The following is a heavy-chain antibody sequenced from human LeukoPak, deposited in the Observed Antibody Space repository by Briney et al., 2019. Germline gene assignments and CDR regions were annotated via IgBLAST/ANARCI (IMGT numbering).Heavy chain of an antibody. J-gene: IGHJ3*02. CDR2: ISAYNGDT. CDR1: GYTFTSYG. D-gene: IGHD2/OR15-2a*01. Sequence: GASVKVSCKASGYTFTSYGISWVRQAPGQGLEWMGWISAYNGDTNYAQKLQGRVTMTTDTSTSTAYMELRSLRPDDTAVYYCARYRCKTTSGCEDTDAFDMWGQGTMVTVSS. CDR3: ARYRCKTTSGCEDTDAFDM. V-gene: IGHV1-18*01.